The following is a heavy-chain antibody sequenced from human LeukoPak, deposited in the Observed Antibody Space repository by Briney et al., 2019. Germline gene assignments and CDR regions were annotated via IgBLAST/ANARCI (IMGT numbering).Heavy chain of an antibody. Sequence: GASVKVSCKTSVYTFTSYGIGWVRQAPGQGLEWMAWIYNGNTNYAQNLQGRVTVTTDTSTTTAYMELRSLRSDDTAVYYCTRDRSTSGSQNYWGQGTLVTVSS. CDR3: TRDRSTSGSQNY. J-gene: IGHJ4*02. CDR2: IYNGNT. CDR1: VYTFTSYG. D-gene: IGHD1-26*01. V-gene: IGHV1-18*01.